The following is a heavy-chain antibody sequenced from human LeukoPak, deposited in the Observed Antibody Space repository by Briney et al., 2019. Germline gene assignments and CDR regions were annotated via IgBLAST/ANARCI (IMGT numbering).Heavy chain of an antibody. D-gene: IGHD5-12*01. Sequence: AGGSLRLSCAASGFTFSSYAMSWVRQAPGKGLEWVSVISGSGGSTHYADSVKGRFTISRDNSKNTLYVQMNSLRAEDTAVYYCAKREVGTRYFDYWGQGTLVTISS. J-gene: IGHJ4*02. CDR2: ISGSGGST. CDR3: AKREVGTRYFDY. CDR1: GFTFSSYA. V-gene: IGHV3-23*01.